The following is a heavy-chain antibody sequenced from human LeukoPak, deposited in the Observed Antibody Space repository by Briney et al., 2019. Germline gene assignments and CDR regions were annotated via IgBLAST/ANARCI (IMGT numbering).Heavy chain of an antibody. V-gene: IGHV1-2*02. CDR3: ATNYYSNSWSLTD. J-gene: IGHJ4*02. Sequence: ASVKVSCKASGYTFIGYYIHWVRQAPGQGLEWMGWINPNSGGTNYAQKFQGRVTMTRDTSINTAYMELNRLTSDDTAVYYCATNYYSNSWSLTDWGQGTLVTVSS. CDR1: GYTFIGYY. CDR2: INPNSGGT. D-gene: IGHD6-13*01.